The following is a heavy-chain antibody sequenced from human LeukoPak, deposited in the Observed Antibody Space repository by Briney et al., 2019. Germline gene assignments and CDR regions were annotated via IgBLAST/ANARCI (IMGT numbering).Heavy chain of an antibody. Sequence: GGSLRLSCAASGFTFSNYAMSLVRQAPGKGLEWVSPISGSGGNTFYADSVKGRFTISRDNSKNTLYLQMNSLRVEDTAVYYCAKDQVSLAGRASYIDCWGQGTLVTVSS. CDR2: ISGSGGNT. D-gene: IGHD6-19*01. V-gene: IGHV3-23*01. CDR1: GFTFSNYA. J-gene: IGHJ4*02. CDR3: AKDQVSLAGRASYIDC.